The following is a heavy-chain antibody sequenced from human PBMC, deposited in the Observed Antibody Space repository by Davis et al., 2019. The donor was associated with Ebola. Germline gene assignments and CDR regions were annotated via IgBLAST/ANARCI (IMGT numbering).Heavy chain of an antibody. CDR3: ARGHGSFYSSSWSTSACDY. CDR2: IYYSGST. CDR1: GGSISSYY. J-gene: IGHJ4*02. Sequence: PSETLSLTCTVSGGSISSYYWSWIRQPPGKGLEWIGYIYYSGSTYYNPSLKSRVTISVDTSKNQFSLKLSSVTAADTAVYYCARGHGSFYSSSWSTSACDYWGQGTLVTVSS. D-gene: IGHD6-13*01. V-gene: IGHV4-59*12.